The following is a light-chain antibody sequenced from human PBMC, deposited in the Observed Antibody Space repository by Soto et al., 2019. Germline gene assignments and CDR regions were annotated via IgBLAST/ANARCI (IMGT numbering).Light chain of an antibody. J-gene: IGKJ5*01. CDR3: QQRSYWPIT. Sequence: ESVLTQSPGTLSLSPGERSTLSFRASHNVSSYLVWYQQKPGQAPRLLIYDASNRAAGIPARFSGSGSGTDFTLTISSLEPEDFAVYYCQQRSYWPITFGQGTRLEIK. CDR1: HNVSSY. V-gene: IGKV3-11*01. CDR2: DAS.